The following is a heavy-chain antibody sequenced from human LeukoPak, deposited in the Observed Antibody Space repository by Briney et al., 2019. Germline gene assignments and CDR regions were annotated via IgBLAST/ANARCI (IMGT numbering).Heavy chain of an antibody. Sequence: GGSLRLSCAASGFTFSGYNMNWVRQGPGEGLEWVSSIGRYSNYRNYADSVRGRFTISRDDANNSLYLQMNSLRAEDSAIYYCARDHLDYADFDHWGQRTLVTVSP. CDR3: ARDHLDYADFDH. CDR1: GFTFSGYN. J-gene: IGHJ4*02. D-gene: IGHD2-2*01. V-gene: IGHV3-21*01. CDR2: IGRYSNYR.